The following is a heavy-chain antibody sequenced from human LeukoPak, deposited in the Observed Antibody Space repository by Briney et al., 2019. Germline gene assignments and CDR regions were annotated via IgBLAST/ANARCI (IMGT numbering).Heavy chain of an antibody. D-gene: IGHD2-2*01. J-gene: IGHJ5*02. V-gene: IGHV1-2*02. Sequence: ASVKVSCKASGYTFTGYYMHWVRQAPGQGLEWMGWINPNSGGTNYAQKFQGRVTMTRDTSISTAYMELSRLRSDDTAVYYCARDDCSSTSCFPTNWFDPWGQGTLVTVSS. CDR2: INPNSGGT. CDR1: GYTFTGYY. CDR3: ARDDCSSTSCFPTNWFDP.